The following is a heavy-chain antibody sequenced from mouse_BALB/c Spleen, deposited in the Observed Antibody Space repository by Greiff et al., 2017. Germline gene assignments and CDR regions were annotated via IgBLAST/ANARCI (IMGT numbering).Heavy chain of an antibody. CDR2: IWAGGST. J-gene: IGHJ4*01. V-gene: IGHV2-9*02. D-gene: IGHD2-1*01. Sequence: VNLVESGPGLVAPSQSLSITCTVSGFSLTSYGVHWVRQPPGKGLEWLGVIWAGGSTNYNSALMSRLSISKDNSKSQVFLKMNSLQTDDTAMYYCARDGGNYVLYAMDYWGQGTSVTVSS. CDR1: GFSLTSYG. CDR3: ARDGGNYVLYAMDY.